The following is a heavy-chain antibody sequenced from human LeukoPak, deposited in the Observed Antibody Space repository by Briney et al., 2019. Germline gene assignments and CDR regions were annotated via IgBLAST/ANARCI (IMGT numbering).Heavy chain of an antibody. CDR3: ARVGYYDSSGPGVDP. Sequence: SQTLSLTCTVSGGSISSGGYSWSWIRQHPGKGLEWIVYIYYSGSTYYNPSLKSRVTISVDTSKNQFSLKLSSVTAADTAVCYCARVGYYDSSGPGVDPWGQGTLVTVSS. D-gene: IGHD3-22*01. V-gene: IGHV4-31*03. CDR1: GGSISSGGYS. CDR2: IYYSGST. J-gene: IGHJ5*02.